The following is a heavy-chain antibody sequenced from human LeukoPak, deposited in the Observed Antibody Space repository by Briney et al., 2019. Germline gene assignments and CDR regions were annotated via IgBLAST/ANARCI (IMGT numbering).Heavy chain of an antibody. Sequence: PGGSLRLSCAASGFTFSSYSMNWVRQAPGKGLEWVSSISSSSSYIYYADSVKGRFTISRDNAKNSLYLQMNSLRAEDTAVYYCARDGSMAIFGVVIPSDFDYWGQGTLVTVSS. CDR2: ISSSSSYI. V-gene: IGHV3-21*01. CDR1: GFTFSSYS. D-gene: IGHD3-3*01. CDR3: ARDGSMAIFGVVIPSDFDY. J-gene: IGHJ4*02.